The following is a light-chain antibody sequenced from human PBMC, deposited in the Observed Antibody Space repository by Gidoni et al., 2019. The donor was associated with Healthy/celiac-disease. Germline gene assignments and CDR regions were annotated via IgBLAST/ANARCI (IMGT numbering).Light chain of an antibody. V-gene: IGLV2-14*03. CDR1: SSDVGHYNF. Sequence: QSALTQPASVSGSPGQSITISCTGTSSDVGHYNFVSWYQQHPGKAPKLMIYDVNNRPSGVSNRFSGSKSGNTASLTISGLQADDEADYYCSSYTSTSTPWVFGGGTKLTVL. CDR2: DVN. CDR3: SSYTSTSTPWV. J-gene: IGLJ3*02.